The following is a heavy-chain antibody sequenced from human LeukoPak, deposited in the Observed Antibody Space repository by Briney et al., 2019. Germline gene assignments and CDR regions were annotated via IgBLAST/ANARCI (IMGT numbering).Heavy chain of an antibody. D-gene: IGHD6-13*01. CDR2: IRYSGDT. Sequence: SETLSLTCTVSGDSISSSNYYWGWIRQPPGKGLEWIGSIRYSGDTYYNPSLKSRVTILKDTSKNLFSLGLSSVTAADTAVYYCARGTRIAAVGTNWFDPWGQGTLVTVSS. CDR1: GDSISSSNYY. V-gene: IGHV4-39*07. J-gene: IGHJ5*02. CDR3: ARGTRIAAVGTNWFDP.